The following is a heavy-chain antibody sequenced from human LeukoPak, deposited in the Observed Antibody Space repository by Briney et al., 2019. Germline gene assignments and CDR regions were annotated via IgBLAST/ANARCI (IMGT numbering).Heavy chain of an antibody. D-gene: IGHD5-18*01. CDR2: ISSSGSTI. V-gene: IGHV3-48*03. J-gene: IGHJ4*02. CDR3: ASHYQRGYSYGRGYFDY. Sequence: GGSLRLSCAASGFTFSSYEMSWVRQAPGKGLEWVSYISSSGSTIYYADSVKGRFTISRDNAKNSLYLQMNSLRAEDTAVYYCASHYQRGYSYGRGYFDYWGQGTLVTVSS. CDR1: GFTFSSYE.